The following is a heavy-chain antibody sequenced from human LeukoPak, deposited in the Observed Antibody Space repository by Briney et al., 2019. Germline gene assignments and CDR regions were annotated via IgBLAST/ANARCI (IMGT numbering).Heavy chain of an antibody. D-gene: IGHD3-3*01. CDR3: AKYSFLGSARGEYGYFDY. J-gene: IGHJ4*02. CDR2: ISWNSGSI. Sequence: GRSLRLSCEASGFTFDDYAMHWVRHAPGKGLEWVSGISWNSGSIGYADSVKGRFTISRDNAKNSLYLQMNSLRAKDTAVYYCAKYSFLGSARGEYGYFDYWGQGTLVTVSS. V-gene: IGHV3-9*01. CDR1: GFTFDDYA.